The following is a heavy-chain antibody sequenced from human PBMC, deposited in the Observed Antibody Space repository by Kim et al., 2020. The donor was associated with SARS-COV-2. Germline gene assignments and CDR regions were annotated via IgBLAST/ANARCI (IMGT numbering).Heavy chain of an antibody. D-gene: IGHD6-19*01. CDR3: ARERYSSGWYDY. CDR2: TI. J-gene: IGHJ4*02. Sequence: TIYYADSVKGRLTISRDNAKNSLYLQMNSLRAEDTAVYYCARERYSSGWYDYWGQGTLVTVSS. V-gene: IGHV3-11*04.